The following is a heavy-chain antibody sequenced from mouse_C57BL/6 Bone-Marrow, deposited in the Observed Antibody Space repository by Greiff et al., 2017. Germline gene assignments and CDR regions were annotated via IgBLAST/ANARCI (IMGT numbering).Heavy chain of an antibody. V-gene: IGHV1-42*01. J-gene: IGHJ2*01. CDR1: GYSFTGYY. D-gene: IGHD1-1*01. CDR2: INPSTGGT. Sequence: VQLQQSGPELVKPGASVKISCKASGYSFTGYYMNWVKQSPEKSLEWIGEINPSTGGTTYNQKFKAKATLTVDKSSSTAYMQLKSLTSEDSAVYYCARGTTVVRYFDYWGQGTTLTVSS. CDR3: ARGTTVVRYFDY.